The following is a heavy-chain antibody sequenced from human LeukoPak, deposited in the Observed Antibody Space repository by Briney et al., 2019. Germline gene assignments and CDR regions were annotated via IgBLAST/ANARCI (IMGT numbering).Heavy chain of an antibody. CDR1: GYTFTSYG. Sequence: ASVKVSCKASGYTFTSYGISWVRQAPGQGLEWMGWISAYNGNTNYAQKLQGRVTMTTDTSTSTAYMELRSLRSDDTAVYYYARVSARLALDLYYYYYGMDVWGQGTTVTVSS. V-gene: IGHV1-18*01. CDR3: ARVSARLALDLYYYYYGMDV. D-gene: IGHD6-19*01. J-gene: IGHJ6*02. CDR2: ISAYNGNT.